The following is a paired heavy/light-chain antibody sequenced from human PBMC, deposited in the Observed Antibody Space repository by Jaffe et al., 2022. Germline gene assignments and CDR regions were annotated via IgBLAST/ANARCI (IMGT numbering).Heavy chain of an antibody. Sequence: EVQLVQSGGEVKEPGESLKISCKASGYTFSNYWIGWVRQMSGKGLEWMGIIYARDSDTRYSPSFEGQVLISVDKSINTAYLQWGTLKASDTAVYYCARRGYTSGEAFDIWGQGTVVTVSS. D-gene: IGHD2-15*01. CDR2: IYARDSDT. CDR1: GYTFSNYW. J-gene: IGHJ3*02. CDR3: ARRGYTSGEAFDI. V-gene: IGHV5-51*03.
Light chain of an antibody. CDR2: KNN. V-gene: IGLV1-47*01. Sequence: QSALTQPPSVSGTPGQRVTISCSGSSSNIGSNSVYWYQQLPGLAPKPLIYKNNQRPSGVPDRFSGSKSGTSASLAISGLRSEDEADYYCAAWDDSLSGHVVFGGGTKVTVL. CDR3: AAWDDSLSGHVV. J-gene: IGLJ2*01. CDR1: SSNIGSNS.